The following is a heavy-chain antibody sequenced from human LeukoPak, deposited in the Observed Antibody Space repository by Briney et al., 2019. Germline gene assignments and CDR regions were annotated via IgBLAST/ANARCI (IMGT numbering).Heavy chain of an antibody. CDR2: INPSGGST. CDR3: ASTHSNYYYGMDV. J-gene: IGHJ6*02. CDR1: GYTFTSYY. Sequence: ASVKVSCKASGYTFTSYYMHWVRQAPGQGLEWMGIINPSGGSTSYAQKFQGRVTMTRNTSISTAYMELSSLRSEDTAVYYCASTHSNYYYGMDVWGQGTTVTVSS. D-gene: IGHD2-15*01. V-gene: IGHV1-46*01.